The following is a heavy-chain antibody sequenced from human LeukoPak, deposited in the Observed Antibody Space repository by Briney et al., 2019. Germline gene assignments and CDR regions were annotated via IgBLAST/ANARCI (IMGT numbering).Heavy chain of an antibody. Sequence: SETLSLTCTVSGGSVSSGSYYWSWIRQPPGKGLEWIGYIYYSGSTNYNPSLKSRVTISVDTSKNQFSLKLSSVTAADTAVYYCARARFGGITIFGVVIGPWFDPWGQGTLVTVSS. CDR3: ARARFGGITIFGVVIGPWFDP. CDR1: GGSVSSGSYY. V-gene: IGHV4-61*01. CDR2: IYYSGST. D-gene: IGHD3-3*01. J-gene: IGHJ5*02.